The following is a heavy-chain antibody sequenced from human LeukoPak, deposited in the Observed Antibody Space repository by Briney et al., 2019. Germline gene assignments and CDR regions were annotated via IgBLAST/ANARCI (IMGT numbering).Heavy chain of an antibody. D-gene: IGHD1-26*01. Sequence: GGSLRLSCAASGFTFSSYWMHWVRQAPGKGLGWVSRINSDGSSTNYADSVKGRFTISRDNAKNTLYLQMNSLRAEDTAVYYCARDPWDLPFDYWGQGTLVTVSS. J-gene: IGHJ4*02. CDR1: GFTFSSYW. V-gene: IGHV3-74*01. CDR2: INSDGSST. CDR3: ARDPWDLPFDY.